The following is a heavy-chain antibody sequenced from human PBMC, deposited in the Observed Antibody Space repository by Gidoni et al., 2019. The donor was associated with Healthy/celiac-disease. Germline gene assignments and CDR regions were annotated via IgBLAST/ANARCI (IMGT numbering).Heavy chain of an antibody. V-gene: IGHV1-3*01. CDR1: GYTFTTYA. Sequence: QVQLVQSGAEVKKPGASVTVSCKAFGYTFTTYAIHLVRQAPGQRLEWMGWINAGNGNTKYSQKFQGRVTITRDTSASTAYMELSSLRSEDTAVYYCARNGGGAPDIVVIPATRDDAFDIWGQGTMVTVSS. CDR3: ARNGGGAPDIVVIPATRDDAFDI. CDR2: INAGNGNT. D-gene: IGHD2-2*01. J-gene: IGHJ3*02.